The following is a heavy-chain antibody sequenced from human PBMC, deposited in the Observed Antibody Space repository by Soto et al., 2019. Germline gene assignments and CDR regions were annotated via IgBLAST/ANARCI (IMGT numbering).Heavy chain of an antibody. CDR3: ARGNGGRYDWFDP. CDR2: IIPIFGTA. CDR1: GGTFSSYT. J-gene: IGHJ5*02. V-gene: IGHV1-69*13. D-gene: IGHD1-26*01. Sequence: SVKVSCKASGGTFSSYTISWVRQAPGQGLEWMGGIIPIFGTANYAQKFQGRVTITADESTSTAYMELSSLRSEDTAVYYCARGNGGRYDWFDPWGQGTLVTVSS.